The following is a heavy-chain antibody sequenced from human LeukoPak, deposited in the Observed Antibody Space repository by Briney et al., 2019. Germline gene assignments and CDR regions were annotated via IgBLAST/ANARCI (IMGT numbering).Heavy chain of an antibody. V-gene: IGHV4-34*01. CDR1: GFTFSSYE. CDR2: INHSGST. J-gene: IGHJ4*02. CDR3: ARGRTPSSSSGPLPFDY. Sequence: PGGSLRLSCAASGFTFSSYEMNWVRQAPGKGLEWIGEINHSGSTNYNPSLKSRVTISVDTSKNQFSLKLSSVTAADTAVYYCARGRTPSSSSGPLPFDYWGQGTLVTVSS. D-gene: IGHD3-22*01.